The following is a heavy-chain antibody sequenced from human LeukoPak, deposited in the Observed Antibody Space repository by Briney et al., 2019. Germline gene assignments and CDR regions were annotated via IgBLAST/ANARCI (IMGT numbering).Heavy chain of an antibody. Sequence: ASVKVSCKASGYTFTGYYMHWVRQAPGQGLEWMGRINPNSGGTNYAQKFQGRVTMSRDTSISTAYMELSRLRSDDTAVYYCARASTAMAYFDYWGQGTLVTVSS. D-gene: IGHD5-18*01. V-gene: IGHV1-2*06. CDR3: ARASTAMAYFDY. J-gene: IGHJ4*02. CDR1: GYTFTGYY. CDR2: INPNSGGT.